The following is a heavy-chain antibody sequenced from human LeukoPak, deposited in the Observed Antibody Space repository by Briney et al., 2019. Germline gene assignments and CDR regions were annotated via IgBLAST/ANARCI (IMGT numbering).Heavy chain of an antibody. V-gene: IGHV1-8*01. D-gene: IGHD2-2*02. J-gene: IGHJ5*01. CDR1: GYTFTSYD. Sequence: ASVKVSCKASGYTFTSYDINWVRQATGQGLEWTGWMNPNSGNTGYAQKFQGRVTMTRNTSISTAYMELSSLRSEDTAVYYCARGGYCSSTSCYNGEDNWFDSWGQGTLVTVSS. CDR2: MNPNSGNT. CDR3: ARGGYCSSTSCYNGEDNWFDS.